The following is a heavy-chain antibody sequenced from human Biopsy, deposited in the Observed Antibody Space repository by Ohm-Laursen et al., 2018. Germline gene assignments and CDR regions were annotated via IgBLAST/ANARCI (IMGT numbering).Heavy chain of an antibody. D-gene: IGHD2-15*01. J-gene: IGHJ6*02. V-gene: IGHV4-59*08. CDR3: ARHRTHPPPGSMDV. CDR1: GGSLSGYY. CDR2: IYYRGET. Sequence: SETLSLTCTVSGGSLSGYYWSWIRQAPGRGLEWIGLIYYRGETDYNPSLKSRATISVDGSKNQFSLNLTSITAADTAVYYYARHRTHPPPGSMDVWGHGTTVFVSS.